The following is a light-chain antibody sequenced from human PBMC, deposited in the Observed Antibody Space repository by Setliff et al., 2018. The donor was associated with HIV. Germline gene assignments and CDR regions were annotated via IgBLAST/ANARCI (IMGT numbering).Light chain of an antibody. V-gene: IGLV2-14*03. CDR1: SSDVGVHNY. CDR3: SAYTSSATYV. Sequence: QSVLAQPASVSGSPGQSITISCTGSSSDVGVHNYASWYQQHPGKAPKLIIYDVTNRPSGVSDRFSGSKSVNTASLIISGLLAEDEADYYCSAYTSSATYVFGTGTKVTVL. J-gene: IGLJ1*01. CDR2: DVT.